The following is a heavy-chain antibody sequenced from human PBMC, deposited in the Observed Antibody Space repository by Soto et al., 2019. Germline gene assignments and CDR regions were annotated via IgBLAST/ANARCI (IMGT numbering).Heavy chain of an antibody. Sequence: GGSLRLSCAASGFTFSSYAMHWVRQAPGKGLEWVAVISYDGSNKYYADSVKGRFTISRDNSKNTLYLQMNSLRAEDTAVYYCARERGSYSYKHYYGMDVCGQGTTLTVSS. V-gene: IGHV3-30-3*01. CDR1: GFTFSSYA. CDR2: ISYDGSNK. J-gene: IGHJ6*02. D-gene: IGHD1-26*01. CDR3: ARERGSYSYKHYYGMDV.